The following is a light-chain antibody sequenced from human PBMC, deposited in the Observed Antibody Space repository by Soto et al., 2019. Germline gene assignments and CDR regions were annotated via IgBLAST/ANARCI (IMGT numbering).Light chain of an antibody. J-gene: IGKJ2*01. CDR3: QQYNNRPYT. CDR1: QSISSD. CDR2: GAS. Sequence: EIMMTQSPDTLSVSPGERATVSCRASQSISSDFAWFQLKPGQAPRLLIYGASTRAPDVPYRFSGSGSGTEFTLTISRLQSADVAVYYCQQYNNRPYTFGQGTKLEIK. V-gene: IGKV3-15*01.